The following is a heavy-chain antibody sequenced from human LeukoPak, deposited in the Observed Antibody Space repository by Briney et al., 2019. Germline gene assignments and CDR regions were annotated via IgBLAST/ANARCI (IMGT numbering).Heavy chain of an antibody. Sequence: GGSLRLSCAASGFXFSSYGMHWVRQAPGKGREWVAVISYDGSNKYYADSVKGRFTISRDNSKNTLYLQMNSLRAEDTAVYYCAKERSGIAVAGTFDYWGQGTLVTVSS. V-gene: IGHV3-30*18. D-gene: IGHD6-19*01. J-gene: IGHJ4*02. CDR1: GFXFSSYG. CDR3: AKERSGIAVAGTFDY. CDR2: ISYDGSNK.